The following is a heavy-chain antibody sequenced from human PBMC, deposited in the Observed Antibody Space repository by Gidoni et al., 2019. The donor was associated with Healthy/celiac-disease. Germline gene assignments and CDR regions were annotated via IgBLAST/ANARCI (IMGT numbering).Heavy chain of an antibody. CDR1: GGSFSGYY. CDR3: ARGKGSSGWYLDAFDI. Sequence: QVQLQQWGAGLLKPSETLSLTCAVYGGSFSGYYWSWIRQPPGKGLELIGEINHSGSTNYNPSLKSRVTISVDTSTNQFSLKLSSVTAAYTAVYYCARGKGSSGWYLDAFDIWGQGTMVTVSS. D-gene: IGHD6-19*01. V-gene: IGHV4-34*01. J-gene: IGHJ3*02. CDR2: INHSGST.